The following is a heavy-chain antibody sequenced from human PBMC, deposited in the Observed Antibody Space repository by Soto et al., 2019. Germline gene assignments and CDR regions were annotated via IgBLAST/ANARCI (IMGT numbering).Heavy chain of an antibody. CDR3: ATWPHYYDSSGYQFDY. CDR1: GGSFSGYY. V-gene: IGHV4-34*01. Sequence: PSETLSLTCAVYGGSFSGYYWSWIRQPPGKGLEWIGEINHSGSTNYNPSLKSRVTISVDTSKNQFSLKLSSVTAADTAVYYCATWPHYYDSSGYQFDYWGQGTLVTVSS. D-gene: IGHD3-22*01. CDR2: INHSGST. J-gene: IGHJ4*02.